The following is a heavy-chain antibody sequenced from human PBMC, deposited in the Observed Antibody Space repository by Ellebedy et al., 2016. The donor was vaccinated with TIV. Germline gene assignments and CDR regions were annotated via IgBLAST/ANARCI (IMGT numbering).Heavy chain of an antibody. D-gene: IGHD2-15*01. CDR1: GFTFGDYA. CDR3: ARDFVGGPPDYFDY. V-gene: IGHV3-30*04. Sequence: GGSLRLSCAASGFTFGDYAMHWVRQTPDKGLEWVAVISSDGSERYYGVSVRGRFTISRDNSKNTLHLQMDSLEAEDTAVYYCARDFVGGPPDYFDYWGQGSLVTVSS. CDR2: ISSDGSER. J-gene: IGHJ4*02.